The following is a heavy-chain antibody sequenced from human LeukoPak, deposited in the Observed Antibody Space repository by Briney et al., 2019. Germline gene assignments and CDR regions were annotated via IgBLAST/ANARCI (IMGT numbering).Heavy chain of an antibody. CDR1: GYTFTSYD. Sequence: ASVTVSCKASGYTFTSYDINWVRQATGQGLEWMGWMNPNSGNTGYAQKFQGRVTMTRDTSISTAYMELSRLRSDDTAVYYCARFEWLLSYYYYGMDVWGQGTTVTVSS. V-gene: IGHV1-8*01. J-gene: IGHJ6*02. CDR3: ARFEWLLSYYYYGMDV. D-gene: IGHD3-3*01. CDR2: MNPNSGNT.